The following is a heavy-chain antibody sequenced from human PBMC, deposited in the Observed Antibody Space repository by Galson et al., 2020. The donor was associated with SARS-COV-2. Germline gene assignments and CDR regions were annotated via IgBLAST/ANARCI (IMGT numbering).Heavy chain of an antibody. J-gene: IGHJ3*02. D-gene: IGHD5-18*01. CDR3: ASLYSYGYLYTFGI. Sequence: SETLSLTCTVSGGSISSSSYYWGWIRQPPGKGLEWIGRIHYSGSTYYNPSLKSRVTISVDTSKNEFSLKLTSVTAADTAVYCCASLYSYGYLYTFGIWGQGTKVTVSS. V-gene: IGHV4-39*01. CDR1: GGSISSSSYY. CDR2: IHYSGST.